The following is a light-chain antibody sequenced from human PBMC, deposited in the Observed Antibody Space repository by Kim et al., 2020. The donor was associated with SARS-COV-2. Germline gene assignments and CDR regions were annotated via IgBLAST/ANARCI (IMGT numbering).Light chain of an antibody. CDR1: NSNIGGNT. V-gene: IGLV1-44*01. Sequence: QSVLTQPPSASGTPGQTVTISCSGSNSNIGGNTVNWYQHLPGTAPRLLINNNDQRPSGVPDRFSASKSGSSASLAVSGLRSEDEAEYYCATWDDNLDGPLFGGGTKLTVL. J-gene: IGLJ2*01. CDR3: ATWDDNLDGPL. CDR2: NND.